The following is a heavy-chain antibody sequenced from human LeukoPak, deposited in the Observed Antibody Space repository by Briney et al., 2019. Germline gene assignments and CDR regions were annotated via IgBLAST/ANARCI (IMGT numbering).Heavy chain of an antibody. CDR2: INHSGST. V-gene: IGHV4-34*01. D-gene: IGHD3-22*01. J-gene: IGHJ3*02. Sequence: KPSEILSLTCAVYGGSFSGHYWTWIRQPPGKGLEWIGEINHSGSTNYNPSLKSRVTISVDTSKNQFSLKLSSVTAADTAVYFCARGPYSYDSSGAFDIWGQGTMVTVSS. CDR3: ARGPYSYDSSGAFDI. CDR1: GGSFSGHY.